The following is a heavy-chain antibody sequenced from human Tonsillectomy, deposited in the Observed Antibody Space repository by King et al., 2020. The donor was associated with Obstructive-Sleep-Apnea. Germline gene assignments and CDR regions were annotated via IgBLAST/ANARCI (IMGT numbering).Heavy chain of an antibody. CDR3: ASYDSAGYYPFH. D-gene: IGHD3-22*01. J-gene: IGHJ4*02. V-gene: IGHV4-28*01. Sequence: MQLQESGPGLVKPSDTLSLTCAVSGYSISSSHWWGWIRQPPGKGLEWIGYIYYSGNTFYNPSLKSRVTMSVDASKNQFSLKLSSLTAVDTAIYFCASYDSAGYYPFHWGQGTLVTVSS. CDR2: IYYSGNT. CDR1: GYSISSSHW.